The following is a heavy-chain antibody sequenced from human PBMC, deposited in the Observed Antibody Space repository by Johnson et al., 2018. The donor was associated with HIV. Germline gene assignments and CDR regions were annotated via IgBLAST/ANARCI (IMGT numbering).Heavy chain of an antibody. V-gene: IGHV3-30*02. J-gene: IGHJ3*02. D-gene: IGHD3-22*01. CDR1: GFTFSRYW. Sequence: QVQLVESGGGLVQPGGSLRLSCAASGFTFSRYWMHWVRQAPGKGLEWVAFIRYDGSNKYYADSVKGRFTISRDNSKNTLYLQMNSLRAEDTAVYYCARVIGYDSSGKAFDIWGQGTMVTVSS. CDR2: IRYDGSNK. CDR3: ARVIGYDSSGKAFDI.